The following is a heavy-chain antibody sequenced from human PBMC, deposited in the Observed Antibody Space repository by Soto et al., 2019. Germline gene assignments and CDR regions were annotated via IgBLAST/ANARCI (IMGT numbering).Heavy chain of an antibody. D-gene: IGHD3-16*01. V-gene: IGHV3-74*01. CDR1: GFTFSRNW. Sequence: PGGSLRLSCAASGFTFSRNWMHWVRQAPGEGLVWVSRIDVNGGGTTYADSVKGRFTISRDNAKNTLYLQMNSLRVEDTAVYYCATGVTYTYTYSLAHWGQGTLVTVSS. CDR3: ATGVTYTYTYSLAH. CDR2: IDVNGGGT. J-gene: IGHJ4*02.